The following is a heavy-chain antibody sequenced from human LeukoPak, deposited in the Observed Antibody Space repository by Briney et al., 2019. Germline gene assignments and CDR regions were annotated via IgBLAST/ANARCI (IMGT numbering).Heavy chain of an antibody. CDR3: AGTLTYYYDSSGYMETYAFDI. CDR1: GFSVRTNY. J-gene: IGHJ3*02. D-gene: IGHD3-22*01. V-gene: IGHV3-7*01. Sequence: PGGSLRLSCAASGFSVRTNYMSWVRQAPGKGLEWVANIKQDGSEKYYVDSVKGRFTISRDNAKNSLYLQMNSLRAEDTAVYYCAGTLTYYYDSSGYMETYAFDIWGQGTMVTVSS. CDR2: IKQDGSEK.